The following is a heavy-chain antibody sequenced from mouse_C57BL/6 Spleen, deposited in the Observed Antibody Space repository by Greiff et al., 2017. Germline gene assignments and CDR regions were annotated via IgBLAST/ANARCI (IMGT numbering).Heavy chain of an antibody. V-gene: IGHV1-9*01. J-gene: IGHJ4*01. D-gene: IGHD1-1*01. CDR1: GYTFTGYW. CDR3: ARKGLHGNYYGSSLY. CDR2: ILPGSGST. Sequence: QVQLQQSGAELMKPGASVKLSCKATGYTFTGYWIEWVKQRPGHGLEWIGEILPGSGSTNDNEKFKGKATFTADTSSNTAYMQLSSLTTEDSAIYYCARKGLHGNYYGSSLYWGQGTSVTVSS.